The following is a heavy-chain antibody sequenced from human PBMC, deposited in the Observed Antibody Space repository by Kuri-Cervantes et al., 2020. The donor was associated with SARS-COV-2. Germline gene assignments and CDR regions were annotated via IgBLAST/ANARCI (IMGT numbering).Heavy chain of an antibody. Sequence: LRLSCTVSGASLSSADFYWSWIRQPPGKGLEWIGYICFSGTTYYNPSLQSRVTISVDTSKNQFSLKLTSVTVADTAVYYCVSTETGNTNWFNPWGQGTLVTVSS. CDR3: VSTETGNTNWFNP. V-gene: IGHV4-30-4*01. CDR1: GASLSSADFY. CDR2: ICFSGTT. J-gene: IGHJ5*02. D-gene: IGHD1-7*01.